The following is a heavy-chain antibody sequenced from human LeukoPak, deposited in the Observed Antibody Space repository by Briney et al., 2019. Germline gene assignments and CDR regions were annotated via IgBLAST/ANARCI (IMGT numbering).Heavy chain of an antibody. V-gene: IGHV1-18*01. Sequence: GASVNVSCTASGYTFISYGISWVRQAPGQGLEWMGWISAYNGNTNYAQKLQGRVTMTTDTSTSTAYMELRSLRSDDTAMYYCARFEGVPDNSGYYFRIEPFDIWGQGTMVTVPS. CDR1: GYTFISYG. CDR3: ARFEGVPDNSGYYFRIEPFDI. D-gene: IGHD3-22*01. CDR2: ISAYNGNT. J-gene: IGHJ3*02.